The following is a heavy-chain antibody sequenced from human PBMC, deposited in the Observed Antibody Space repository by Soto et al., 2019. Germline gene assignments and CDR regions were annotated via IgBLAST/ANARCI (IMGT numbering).Heavy chain of an antibody. D-gene: IGHD2-2*01. CDR3: ATSPQLGGLIDY. Sequence: SETLSLTCTVSGVSISSSSYYWGWIRQPPGKGLEWIGSIYYSGSTYYNPSLKSRVTISVDTSKNQFSLKLSSVTAADTAVYYCATSPQLGGLIDYWGQGTLVTVSS. CDR1: GVSISSSSYY. V-gene: IGHV4-39*01. CDR2: IYYSGST. J-gene: IGHJ4*02.